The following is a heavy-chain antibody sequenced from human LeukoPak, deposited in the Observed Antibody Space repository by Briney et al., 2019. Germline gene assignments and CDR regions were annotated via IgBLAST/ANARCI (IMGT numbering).Heavy chain of an antibody. J-gene: IGHJ5*02. D-gene: IGHD2/OR15-2a*01. CDR1: GFTFSDYY. Sequence: PGGSPRLSCAASGFTFSDYYMSWIRQAPGKGLEWVSYVSSSGSTIYYADSVKGRFTISRDNAKNSLYLQMNSLRAEDTAVYYCARTSPAVLSFDPWGQGTLVTVSS. CDR2: VSSSGSTI. V-gene: IGHV3-11*01. CDR3: ARTSPAVLSFDP.